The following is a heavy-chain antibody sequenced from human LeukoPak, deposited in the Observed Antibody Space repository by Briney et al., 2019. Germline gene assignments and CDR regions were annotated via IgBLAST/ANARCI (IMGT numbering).Heavy chain of an antibody. D-gene: IGHD1-26*01. CDR2: ITTSGTST. CDR1: GFTFSSYE. CDR3: VVHSATSCY. Sequence: PGGSLRLSCATSGFTFSSYEMNWVRQAPGKGLEWISYITTSGTSTYYADSVKGRFTISRDNGKTALSLQMSSLRAEDTAVYYCVVHSATSCYWGQGTLVTVSS. V-gene: IGHV3-48*03. J-gene: IGHJ4*02.